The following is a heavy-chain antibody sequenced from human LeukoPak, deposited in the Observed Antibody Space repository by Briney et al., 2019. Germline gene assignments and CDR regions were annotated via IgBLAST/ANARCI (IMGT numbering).Heavy chain of an antibody. CDR3: ARVNYYGSGSYDGYYFDY. CDR2: IYYSGST. V-gene: IGHV4-39*07. CDR1: GFTFSNYY. Sequence: GSLRLSCAASGFTFSNYYMDWIRQPPGKGLEWIGSIYYSGSTYYNPSLKSRVTISVDTSKNQFSLKLSSVTAADTAVYYCARVNYYGSGSYDGYYFDYWGQGTLVTVSS. J-gene: IGHJ4*02. D-gene: IGHD3-10*01.